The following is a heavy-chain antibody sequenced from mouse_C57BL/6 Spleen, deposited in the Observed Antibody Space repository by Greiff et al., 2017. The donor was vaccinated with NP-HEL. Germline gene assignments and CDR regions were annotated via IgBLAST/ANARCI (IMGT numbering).Heavy chain of an antibody. CDR3: ARMKTFGGAMDY. Sequence: VQLQQSGPELVKPGASVKISCKASGYAFSSSWMNWVKQRPGKGLEWIGRIYPGDGDTNYNGKFKGKATLTADKSSSTAYMQLSSLTSEDSAVYCGARMKTFGGAMDYWGQGTSVTVSS. V-gene: IGHV1-82*01. CDR2: IYPGDGDT. J-gene: IGHJ4*01. CDR1: GYAFSSSW.